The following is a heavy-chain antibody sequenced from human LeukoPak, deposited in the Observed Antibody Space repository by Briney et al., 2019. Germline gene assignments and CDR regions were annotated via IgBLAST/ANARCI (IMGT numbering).Heavy chain of an antibody. CDR3: AELGITMIGGV. D-gene: IGHD3-10*02. Sequence: PGGTLRLSCAASGFNFGNYGMIWVRQAPGKGLEWVSGIRASGRTTDYADSVKGRFTISRDNAKNSLYLQMNSLRAEDTAVYYCAELGITMIGGVWGKGTTVTISS. J-gene: IGHJ6*04. CDR2: IRASGRTT. V-gene: IGHV3-23*01. CDR1: GFNFGNYG.